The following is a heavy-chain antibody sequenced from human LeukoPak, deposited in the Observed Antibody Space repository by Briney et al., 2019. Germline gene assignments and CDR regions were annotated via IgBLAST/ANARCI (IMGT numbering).Heavy chain of an antibody. D-gene: IGHD4-17*01. J-gene: IGHJ4*02. CDR3: AKDRGYGDYWIDY. CDR1: GFTFSSYA. Sequence: PGGFLRLSCAASGFTFSSYAMSWVRQAPGKGLEWVSAISGSGGSTYYADSVKGRFTISRDNSKNTLYLQMNSLRAEDTAVYYCAKDRGYGDYWIDYWGQGTLVTVSS. CDR2: ISGSGGST. V-gene: IGHV3-23*01.